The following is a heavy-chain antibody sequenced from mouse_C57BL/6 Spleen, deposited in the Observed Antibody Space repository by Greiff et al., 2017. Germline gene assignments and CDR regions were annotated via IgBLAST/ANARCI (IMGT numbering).Heavy chain of an antibody. CDR3: AREGGGFFDY. CDR2: INPNNGGT. CDR1: GYTFTDYY. J-gene: IGHJ2*01. V-gene: IGHV1-26*01. Sequence: EVKLQQSGPELVKPGASVKISCKASGYTFTDYYMNWVKQSHGKSLEWIGDINPNNGGTSYNQKFKGKATLTVDKSSSTAYMELRSLTSEDSAVYYCAREGGGFFDYWGQGTTLTVSS.